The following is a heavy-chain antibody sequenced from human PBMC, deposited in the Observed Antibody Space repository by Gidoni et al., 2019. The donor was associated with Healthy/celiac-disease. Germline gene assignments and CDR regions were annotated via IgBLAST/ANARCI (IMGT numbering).Heavy chain of an antibody. CDR3: ARDDPDYGDYGYFDY. D-gene: IGHD4-17*01. CDR2: ISSSSSYI. J-gene: IGHJ4*02. CDR1: GFTFSSYS. V-gene: IGHV3-21*01. Sequence: EVQLVESGGGLVKPGGSLRLSCAASGFTFSSYSMNWVRQAPGKGLEWVSSISSSSSYIYYADSVKGRFTISRDNAKNSLYLQMNSLRAEDTAVYYCARDDPDYGDYGYFDYWGQGTLVTVSS.